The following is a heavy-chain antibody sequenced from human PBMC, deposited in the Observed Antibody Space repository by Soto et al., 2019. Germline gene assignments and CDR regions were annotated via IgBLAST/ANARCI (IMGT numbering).Heavy chain of an antibody. CDR2: IYYSGST. D-gene: IGHD3-10*01. CDR1: GGSISSGDYY. Sequence: QVQLQESGPGLVKPSQTLSLTCTVSGGSISSGDYYWSWIRQPPGKGLEWIGYIYYSGSTYYNPSLKSRVTISVDTSKNQFTLKLSSVTAADTAVFYCARNYGSGANWFDPWGQGTLVTVSS. CDR3: ARNYGSGANWFDP. V-gene: IGHV4-30-4*01. J-gene: IGHJ5*02.